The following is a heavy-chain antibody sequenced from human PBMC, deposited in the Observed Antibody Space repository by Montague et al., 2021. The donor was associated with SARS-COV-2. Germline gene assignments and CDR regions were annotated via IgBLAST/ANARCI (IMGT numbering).Heavy chain of an antibody. D-gene: IGHD6-19*01. CDR3: ARLRGAGLNYFDY. J-gene: IGHJ4*02. CDR1: GGSISSYY. CDR2: FYTSGST. Sequence: SETLSLTCTVSGGSISSYYWSWVRQPAGKALEWIGGFYTSGSTNYNPSLKSRVTISVDTSKNQFSLKLSSVTAADTAVYYCARLRGAGLNYFDYWGQGTLVTVSS. V-gene: IGHV4-4*07.